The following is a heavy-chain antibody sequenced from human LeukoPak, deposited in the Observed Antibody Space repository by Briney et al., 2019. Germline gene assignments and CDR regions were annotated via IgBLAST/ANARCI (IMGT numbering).Heavy chain of an antibody. J-gene: IGHJ1*01. D-gene: IGHD3-16*02. CDR1: GYTFSNYG. Sequence: ASVKVSCKASGYTFSNYGISWVRQAPGQGLEWVGWSSPYNGKTNYARKLQGRVTMTTDTSTSTAYMELRSLRSDDTAMYYCARGLLTFGGVIGGPQALEYFQHWGQGTLVTVSS. CDR2: SSPYNGKT. CDR3: ARGLLTFGGVIGGPQALEYFQH. V-gene: IGHV1-18*01.